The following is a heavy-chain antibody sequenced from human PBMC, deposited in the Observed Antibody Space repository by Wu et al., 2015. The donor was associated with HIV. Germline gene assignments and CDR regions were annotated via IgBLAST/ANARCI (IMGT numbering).Heavy chain of an antibody. D-gene: IGHD2-2*01. CDR1: GYTFTGYY. Sequence: QVQLVQSGAEVKKPGASVKVSRKASGYTFTGYYMHWVRQAPGQGLEWMGWINPNSGGTNYAQKFQGRVTMTRDTSISTAYMELSRLRSDDTAVYYCARDSGDCSSTSCYWFDPWGQGTLVTVSS. V-gene: IGHV1-2*02. CDR2: INPNSGGT. CDR3: ARDSGDCSSTSCYWFDP. J-gene: IGHJ5*02.